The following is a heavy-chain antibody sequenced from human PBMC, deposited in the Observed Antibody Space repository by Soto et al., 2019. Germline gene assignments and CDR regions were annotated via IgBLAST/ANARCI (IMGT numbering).Heavy chain of an antibody. J-gene: IGHJ6*02. Sequence: AASVKVSCKASGYTFTGYYMHWVRQAPGQGLEWMGWINPNSGGTNYAQKFQGWVTMTRDTSISTAYMELSRLRSDDTAVYYCARTILLWFGEPSHGMDVWGQGTTVT. CDR1: GYTFTGYY. D-gene: IGHD3-10*01. V-gene: IGHV1-2*04. CDR3: ARTILLWFGEPSHGMDV. CDR2: INPNSGGT.